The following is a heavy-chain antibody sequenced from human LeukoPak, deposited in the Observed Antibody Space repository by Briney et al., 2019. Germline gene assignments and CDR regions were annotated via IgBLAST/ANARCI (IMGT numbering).Heavy chain of an antibody. J-gene: IGHJ6*02. CDR1: GGTFSSYA. V-gene: IGHV1-69*13. CDR3: ARVSSLVAVVAATSYYGMDV. Sequence: SVKVSCKAPGGTFSSYAISWVRQAPGQGLEWMGGIIPIFGTANYAQKFQGRVTITADESTSTAYMELSSLRSEDTAVYYCARVSSLVAVVAATSYYGMDVWGQGTTVTVSS. CDR2: IIPIFGTA. D-gene: IGHD2-15*01.